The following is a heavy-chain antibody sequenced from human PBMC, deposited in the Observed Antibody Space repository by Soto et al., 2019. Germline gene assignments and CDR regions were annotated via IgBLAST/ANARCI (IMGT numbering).Heavy chain of an antibody. D-gene: IGHD6-13*01. Sequence: SQTLSLTCAISGDSISSNSAAWNWIRQSPSRGLEWLGRTYYRSKWYNDYAVSVKSQITINPDTSKNQFSLQLNSVTPEDTAVYYCARDRAAAGPLYNWFDPWGQGTLVTVSS. V-gene: IGHV6-1*01. J-gene: IGHJ5*02. CDR1: GDSISSNSAA. CDR2: TYYRSKWYN. CDR3: ARDRAAAGPLYNWFDP.